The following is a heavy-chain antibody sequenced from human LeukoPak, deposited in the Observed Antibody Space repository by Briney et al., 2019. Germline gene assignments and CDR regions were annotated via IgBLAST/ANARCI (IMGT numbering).Heavy chain of an antibody. J-gene: IGHJ4*02. CDR3: ARGRQGEQQLGGNY. CDR2: INPNSGGT. CDR1: GYTFTGYY. D-gene: IGHD6-13*01. Sequence: GASVKVSCKASGYTFTGYYMHWVRQAPGQGLEWMGWINPNSGGTNYAQKFQGRVTMTRDTSISTAYMELSSLRSEDTAVYYCARGRQGEQQLGGNYWGQGTLVTVSS. V-gene: IGHV1-2*02.